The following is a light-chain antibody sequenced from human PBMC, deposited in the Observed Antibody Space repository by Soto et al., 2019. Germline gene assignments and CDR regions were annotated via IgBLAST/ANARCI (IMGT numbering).Light chain of an antibody. V-gene: IGLV2-14*01. CDR2: EVS. CDR3: SSYTINAAHV. J-gene: IGLJ1*01. Sequence: QSVLTQPASVSGSPGQSITISCTGTTSDVGTSTYVSWYQHHPGTATKLMIDEVSNRPSVVSNRFSCNRSGNTAFLTISWLQSEDETDYYCSSYTINAAHVFGSGTKLTVL. CDR1: TSDVGTSTY.